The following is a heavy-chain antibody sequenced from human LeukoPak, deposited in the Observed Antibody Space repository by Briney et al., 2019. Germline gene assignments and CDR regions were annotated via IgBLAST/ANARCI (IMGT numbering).Heavy chain of an antibody. J-gene: IGHJ4*02. CDR1: GGTFIIYA. Sequence: AVKVSYKASGGTFIIYAISWVRQAPGQGGERRGGIIPILGIANYTQKFQARVTITADKSMTTAYMELSSLRSEDTAVYYCARVDAGYCSSTSCPPVYWGQGTLVTVSS. D-gene: IGHD2-2*01. CDR3: ARVDAGYCSSTSCPPVY. V-gene: IGHV1-69*10. CDR2: IIPILGIA.